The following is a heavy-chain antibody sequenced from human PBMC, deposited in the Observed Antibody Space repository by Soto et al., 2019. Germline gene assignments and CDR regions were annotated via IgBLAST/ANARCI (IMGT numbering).Heavy chain of an antibody. CDR1: GASIGSGGW. Sequence: PSETLSLTCAVSGASIGSGGWWSWVRQPPGKGLEWIAEIFHDGNTNYSPSLKSRVTISVDKSQNQFSLNVYSVTAADTAVYYCARGYCSRPSCSHFDCWGQGTLVTVSS. CDR2: IFHDGNT. D-gene: IGHD2-2*01. CDR3: ARGYCSRPSCSHFDC. J-gene: IGHJ4*02. V-gene: IGHV4-4*02.